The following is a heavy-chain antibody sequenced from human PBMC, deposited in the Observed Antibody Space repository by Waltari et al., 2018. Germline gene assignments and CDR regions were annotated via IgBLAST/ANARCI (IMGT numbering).Heavy chain of an antibody. V-gene: IGHV4-39*01. J-gene: IGHJ4*02. CDR2: IYYNGST. CDR1: GGSIRSRSNSY. Sequence: QLQLQESGPGLVEPSETLSLTCPLSGGSIRSRSNSYWGWIRQPPGKGLEWIGSIYYNGSTYYNPSLKSRVTISVDTSKNQFSLKLSSVTAADTVVYYCARRAWGSGWSYWGQGTLVAVSS. D-gene: IGHD6-19*01. CDR3: ARRAWGSGWSY.